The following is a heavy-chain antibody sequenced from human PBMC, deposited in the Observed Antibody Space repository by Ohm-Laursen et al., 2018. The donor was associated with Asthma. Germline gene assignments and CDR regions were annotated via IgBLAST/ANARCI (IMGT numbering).Heavy chain of an antibody. CDR2: INNSPSFI. CDR3: ATQTYDY. V-gene: IGHV3-11*04. Sequence: SLRLSCAASGFTFSDYYMSWIRQAPGKGLEWVSSINNSPSFIYYADSVKGRFTVSRDDAKNSLYLQMNSLRAEDTAVYYCATQTYDYWGQGTLVTVSS. J-gene: IGHJ4*02. CDR1: GFTFSDYY.